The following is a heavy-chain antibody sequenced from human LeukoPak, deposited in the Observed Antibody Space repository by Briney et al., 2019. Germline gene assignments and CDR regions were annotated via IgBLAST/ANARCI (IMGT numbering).Heavy chain of an antibody. D-gene: IGHD3-10*01. CDR3: AKDGGYGSGSYHPDY. V-gene: IGHV3-23*01. J-gene: IGHJ4*02. CDR2: ISGGAGGA. CDR1: GFTFSSYA. Sequence: GGSLRLSCAASGFTFSSYAMNWVRQAPGKGLEWVPSISGGAGGAAYADSVKGRFTMSRDNSKNTLYLQMNSLRAEDTAVYYCAKDGGYGSGSYHPDYWGQGTLVTVSS.